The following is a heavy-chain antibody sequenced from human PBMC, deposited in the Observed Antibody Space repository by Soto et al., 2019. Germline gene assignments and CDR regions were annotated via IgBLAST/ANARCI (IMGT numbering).Heavy chain of an antibody. D-gene: IGHD5-12*01. CDR2: IIPIFGTA. V-gene: IGHV1-69*01. CDR3: ASGEMDGGHEDY. Sequence: QVQLVQSGAEVKKPGSSVKVSCKASGGTFSSYAISWVRQATGQGLEWMGGIIPIFGTANYAQKFQGRDTITADEATSTADMELSSLRSEDTAVYYWASGEMDGGHEDYWGQGTLVTVSS. J-gene: IGHJ4*02. CDR1: GGTFSSYA.